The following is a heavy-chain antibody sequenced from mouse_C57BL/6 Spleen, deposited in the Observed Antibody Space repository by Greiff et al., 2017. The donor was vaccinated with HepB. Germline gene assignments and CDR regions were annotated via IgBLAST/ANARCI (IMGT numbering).Heavy chain of an antibody. D-gene: IGHD1-1*01. CDR1: GYTFTSYW. CDR3: ARSFITTVVAVDY. Sequence: VQLQESGTEPVKPGASVKLSCKASGYTFTSYWMHWVKQRPGQGLEWIGNINPSNGGTNYNEKFKSKATLTVDKSSSTAYMQLSSLTSEDSAVYYCARSFITTVVAVDYWGKGTTLTVSS. V-gene: IGHV1-53*01. CDR2: INPSNGGT. J-gene: IGHJ2*01.